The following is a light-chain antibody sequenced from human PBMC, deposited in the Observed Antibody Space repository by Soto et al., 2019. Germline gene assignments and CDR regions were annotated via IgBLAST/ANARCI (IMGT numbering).Light chain of an antibody. CDR2: GTS. V-gene: IGKV3-20*01. J-gene: IGKJ2*01. Sequence: EIVLTQSPGTLSLSPRERATLSCMASQSVSSRNLAWYQQKPGQAPRLLIYGTSSRATGIPDRFSGSGSVTHFTLTINRLEPEDFAVYYCQQYSDLPYTFGQGTKLEV. CDR3: QQYSDLPYT. CDR1: QSVSSRN.